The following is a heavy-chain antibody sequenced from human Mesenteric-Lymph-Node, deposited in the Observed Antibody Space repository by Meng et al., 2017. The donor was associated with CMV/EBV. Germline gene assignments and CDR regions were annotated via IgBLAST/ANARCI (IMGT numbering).Heavy chain of an antibody. CDR1: GFTFSSYA. J-gene: IGHJ4*02. CDR2: ISGSGGST. CDR3: AKDRDYGDSTLDY. Sequence: GESLKISCAASGFTFSSYAMSWVRQAPGKGLEWVSAISGSGGSTYYADSVKGRFTISRDNSKNTLYLQMNSLRAEDTAVYYCAKDRDYGDSTLDYWGQGTLVTVSS. D-gene: IGHD4-17*01. V-gene: IGHV3-23*01.